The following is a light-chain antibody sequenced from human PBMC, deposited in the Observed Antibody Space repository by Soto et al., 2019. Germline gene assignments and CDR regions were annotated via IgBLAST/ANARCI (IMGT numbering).Light chain of an antibody. J-gene: IGKJ1*01. CDR2: DAS. CDR3: QQYNSYSPWT. Sequence: DIQMTQSPSTLSASVGDRVTITCRASQSISSWLAWYQQKPGKAPKLLIYDASSLESGVPSRFSGSGSGTEFTLTSSSLQPDDFATYSCQQYNSYSPWTFGQGTNVEIK. CDR1: QSISSW. V-gene: IGKV1-5*01.